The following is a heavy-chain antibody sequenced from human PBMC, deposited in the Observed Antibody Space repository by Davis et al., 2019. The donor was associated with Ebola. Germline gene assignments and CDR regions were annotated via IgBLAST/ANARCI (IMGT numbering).Heavy chain of an antibody. CDR1: GGSFSGYY. V-gene: IGHV4-34*12. CDR2: IIHSGST. J-gene: IGHJ4*02. D-gene: IGHD4-17*01. CDR3: ARRDYGDLDY. Sequence: MPSETLSLTCAVYGGSFSGYYWSWIRQPPGKGLEWIGEIIHSGSTNYNPSLKSRVTISVDTSKNHFSLKLSSVTAADTAVYCCARRDYGDLDYWGQGTLVTVSS.